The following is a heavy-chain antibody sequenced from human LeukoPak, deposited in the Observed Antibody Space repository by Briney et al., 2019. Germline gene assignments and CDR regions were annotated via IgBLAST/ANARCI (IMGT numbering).Heavy chain of an antibody. CDR1: GITLSNYG. Sequence: GGSLRLSCAVSGITLSNYGMSWGREGPGKGLEWVAGISDSGGSTNYADSVKGRFTISRDNPKTTLYLQMNSLRAEDTAVYFCAKRGVVIRVILVGFHKEAYYFDSWGQGALVTVSS. V-gene: IGHV3-23*01. CDR2: ISDSGGST. D-gene: IGHD3-22*01. CDR3: AKRGVVIRVILVGFHKEAYYFDS. J-gene: IGHJ4*02.